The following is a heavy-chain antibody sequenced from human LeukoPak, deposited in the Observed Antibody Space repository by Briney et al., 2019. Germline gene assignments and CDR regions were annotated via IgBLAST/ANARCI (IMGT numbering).Heavy chain of an antibody. CDR3: ARRRKDLNWFDP. CDR1: GGSISSVGYY. V-gene: IGHV4-31*03. J-gene: IGHJ5*02. Sequence: SQTLSLTCTVSGGSISSVGYYWHWIRQHPGKGLEWIGYIYYSGSTYSNPSLRSRVTISVDMSKNQFSLNLNSVTAADTAVYYCARRRKDLNWFDPWGQGTLVTVSS. CDR2: IYYSGST.